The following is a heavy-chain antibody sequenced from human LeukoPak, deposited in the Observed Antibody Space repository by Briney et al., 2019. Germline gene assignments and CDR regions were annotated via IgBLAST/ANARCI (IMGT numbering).Heavy chain of an antibody. Sequence: PGRSLRLSCAASGFTFSSYGMHWVRQAPGKGLEWVAVIWYDGSKKYYVDSVKGRFTISRDNSKNTLYLQMNSLRAEDTAVYYCARRDGDNDRGFDYWGRGTLVTVAS. D-gene: IGHD4-23*01. V-gene: IGHV3-33*01. CDR1: GFTFSSYG. CDR2: IWYDGSKK. CDR3: ARRDGDNDRGFDY. J-gene: IGHJ4*02.